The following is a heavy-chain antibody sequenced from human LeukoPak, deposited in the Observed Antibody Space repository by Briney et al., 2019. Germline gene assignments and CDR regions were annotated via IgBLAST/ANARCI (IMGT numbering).Heavy chain of an antibody. D-gene: IGHD1-26*01. J-gene: IGHJ4*02. CDR3: ARGGRLVGATDLFGY. V-gene: IGHV4-34*01. Sequence: SETLSLTCAVYGGSFSGYYWSWIRQPPGKGLEWIGEINHSGSTNYNPSLKSRVTISVDTSKNQFSLKLSSVTAADTAVYYCARGGRLVGATDLFGYWGQGTLVTVSS. CDR1: GGSFSGYY. CDR2: INHSGST.